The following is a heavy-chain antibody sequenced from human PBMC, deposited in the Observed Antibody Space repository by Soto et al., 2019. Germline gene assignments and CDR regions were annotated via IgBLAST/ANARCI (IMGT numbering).Heavy chain of an antibody. CDR2: IYTGGTT. D-gene: IGHD5-12*01. J-gene: IGHJ4*02. Sequence: EVQLVESGGGLIQPGGSLRLSCVVSGFTVSSSNYMSWVRQAPGKGLEWVSVIYTGGTTYYADSVKGRFTISRDNSKNPLYLQMNSLRAEDTALYYCHGYGYWGQGTLVTVSS. CDR1: GFTVSSSNY. CDR3: HGYGY. V-gene: IGHV3-53*01.